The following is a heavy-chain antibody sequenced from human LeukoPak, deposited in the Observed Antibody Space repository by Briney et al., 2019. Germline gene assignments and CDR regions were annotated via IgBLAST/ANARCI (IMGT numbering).Heavy chain of an antibody. CDR3: ANMVIAVAGTDY. CDR2: ISGSGGST. CDR1: GFTFSSYA. J-gene: IGHJ4*02. V-gene: IGHV3-23*01. Sequence: GGSLRLSCAASGFTFSSYAMSWVRQAPGKGLEGVSAISGSGGSTYYADSVKGRFTISRDNSKNTLYLQMNSLRAEDTAVYYCANMVIAVAGTDYWGQGTLVTVSS. D-gene: IGHD6-19*01.